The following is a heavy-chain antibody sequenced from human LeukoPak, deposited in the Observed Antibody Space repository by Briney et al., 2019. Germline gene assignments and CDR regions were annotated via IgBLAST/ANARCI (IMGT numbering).Heavy chain of an antibody. Sequence: GRSLRLSCAASGFTFSSYAMHWVRQAPGKGLEWVAVISYDGSNKYYADSVKGRFTISRDNSKNTLYLQMNSLRAEDTAVYYCARDFIVGATYFDYWGQGTLVTVSS. CDR3: ARDFIVGATYFDY. V-gene: IGHV3-30-3*01. J-gene: IGHJ4*02. D-gene: IGHD1-26*01. CDR1: GFTFSSYA. CDR2: ISYDGSNK.